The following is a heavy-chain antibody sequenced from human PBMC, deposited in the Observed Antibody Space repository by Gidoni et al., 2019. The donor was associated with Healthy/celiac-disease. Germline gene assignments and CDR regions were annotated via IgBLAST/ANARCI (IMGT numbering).Heavy chain of an antibody. Sequence: EVQLVESGGGLVQPGRSMRLSCAASGFTFDDYAMHWVRQAPGKGLEWVSGISWNSGSIGYADSVKGRFTISRDNAKNSLYLQMNSLRAEDTALYYCAKDYFSSGGGSSFISIYGMDVWGQGTTVTVSS. D-gene: IGHD2-15*01. CDR2: ISWNSGSI. V-gene: IGHV3-9*01. CDR3: AKDYFSSGGGSSFISIYGMDV. J-gene: IGHJ6*02. CDR1: GFTFDDYA.